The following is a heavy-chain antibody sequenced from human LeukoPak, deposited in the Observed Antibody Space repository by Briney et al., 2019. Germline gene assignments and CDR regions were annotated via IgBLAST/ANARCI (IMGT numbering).Heavy chain of an antibody. CDR1: GFTVSSNY. CDR2: IYSGGST. CDR3: AVSPFLNYYDTEFDI. D-gene: IGHD3-22*01. J-gene: IGHJ3*02. V-gene: IGHV3-53*04. Sequence: GGSLRLSCAASGFTVSSNYMSWVRQAPGKGLEWVSVIYSGGSTYYADSVKGRFTIPRHNSKNTLYLQMNSLRAEDTAVYYCAVSPFLNYYDTEFDIWGQGTMVTVSS.